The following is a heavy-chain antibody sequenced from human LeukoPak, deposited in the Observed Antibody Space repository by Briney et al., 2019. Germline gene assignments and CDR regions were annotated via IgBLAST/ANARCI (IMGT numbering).Heavy chain of an antibody. CDR1: GYTFTSYG. Sequence: ASVNVSCEASGYTFTSYGISWVRQAPGQGLEWMGCMSAYNGNTNYAQKRQGRVTMTTDTSTSTAYMELRSLRSDDTAVYYCARDRAQWWNDYYYYGMDVWGQGTTVTVSS. D-gene: IGHD2-15*01. J-gene: IGHJ6*02. CDR3: ARDRAQWWNDYYYYGMDV. CDR2: MSAYNGNT. V-gene: IGHV1-18*01.